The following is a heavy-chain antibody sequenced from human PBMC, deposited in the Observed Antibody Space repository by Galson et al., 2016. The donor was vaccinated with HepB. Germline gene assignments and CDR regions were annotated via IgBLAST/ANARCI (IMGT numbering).Heavy chain of an antibody. D-gene: IGHD2-2*01. CDR1: GFIFSDAW. J-gene: IGHJ6*02. CDR2: IKSKIHRGTT. Sequence: SLRLSCAASGFIFSDAWMSWVRQAPGKGLEWVGRIKSKIHRGTTDYAAPVKGRFTISRDDSKNTLYLQMNSLNAEDTAVYYCNTDLGGVPPASGTMDVWGQGTTVTVSS. CDR3: NTDLGGVPPASGTMDV. V-gene: IGHV3-15*07.